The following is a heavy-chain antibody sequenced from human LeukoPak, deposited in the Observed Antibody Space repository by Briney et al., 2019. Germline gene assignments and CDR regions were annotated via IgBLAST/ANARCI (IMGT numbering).Heavy chain of an antibody. CDR2: IYPDDSDT. V-gene: IGHV5-51*01. J-gene: IGHJ4*02. CDR1: GYSFPNSW. CDR3: ARQAPLAYFDY. Sequence: GESLKISCKGSGYSFPNSWIGWVRQMPGKGLEWMGIIYPDDSDTRYSPSFQGQVTISADKSISTAYLQWSSLKASDTAMYYCARQAPLAYFDYWGQGTLVTVSS.